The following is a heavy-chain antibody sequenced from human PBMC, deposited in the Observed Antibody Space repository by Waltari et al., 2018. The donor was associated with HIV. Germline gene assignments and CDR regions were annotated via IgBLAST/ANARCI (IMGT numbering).Heavy chain of an antibody. D-gene: IGHD6-6*01. CDR3: AFGIAARRGPPPYYYYGMDV. CDR1: GYSISSGYY. J-gene: IGHJ6*02. V-gene: IGHV4-38-2*01. CDR2: IYHSGST. Sequence: QVQLQESGPGLVKPSETLSLTCAVSGYSISSGYYWGWIRQPPGTGLEWIGSIYHSGSTYYNPSLKSRVTISVDTSKNQFSLKLSSVTAADTAVYYCAFGIAARRGPPPYYYYGMDVWGQGTTVTVSS.